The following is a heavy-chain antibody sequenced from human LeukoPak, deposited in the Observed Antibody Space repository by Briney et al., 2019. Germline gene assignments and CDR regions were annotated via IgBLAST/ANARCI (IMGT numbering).Heavy chain of an antibody. D-gene: IGHD3-3*01. CDR2: ISPDGNYI. V-gene: IGHV3-23*01. CDR3: AKDRSFLEWFPTT. Sequence: GGSLRLSCAASGLTFRSTVMTWVRQAPGKGLEWVSTISPDGNYIYYGDSLRGRFTMSRDNSKNTLYLQMNSLRAEDTAVYYCAKDRSFLEWFPTTWGQGTLVTVSS. J-gene: IGHJ5*02. CDR1: GLTFRSTV.